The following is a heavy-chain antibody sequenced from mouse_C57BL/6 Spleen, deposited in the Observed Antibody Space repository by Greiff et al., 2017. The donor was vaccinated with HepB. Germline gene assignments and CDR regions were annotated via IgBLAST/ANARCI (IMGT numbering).Heavy chain of an antibody. CDR2: IYPGSGST. J-gene: IGHJ2*01. CDR3: ARRDYGGHYDFDY. CDR1: GYTFTSYW. Sequence: QVQLKQPGAELVKPGASVKMSCKASGYTFTSYWITWVKQRPGQGLEWIGDIYPGSGSTNYNEKFKSKATLTVDTSSSTAYMQLSSLTSEDSAVYYCARRDYGGHYDFDYWGQGTTLTVSS. V-gene: IGHV1-55*01. D-gene: IGHD2-4*01.